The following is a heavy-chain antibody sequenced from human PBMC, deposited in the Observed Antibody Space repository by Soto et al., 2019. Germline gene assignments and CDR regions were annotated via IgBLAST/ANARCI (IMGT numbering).Heavy chain of an antibody. D-gene: IGHD6-6*01. CDR1: GGSISSYY. Sequence: QVQLQESGPGLVKPSETLSLTCTVSGGSISSYYWSWIRQPPGKGLEWIGYIYYSGSTNYNPSLKSRVTLAVDTSKNQFSLKLSSVTAADTAVYYCARDGQQLAYGMDVWGQGTTVTVSS. J-gene: IGHJ6*02. V-gene: IGHV4-59*01. CDR2: IYYSGST. CDR3: ARDGQQLAYGMDV.